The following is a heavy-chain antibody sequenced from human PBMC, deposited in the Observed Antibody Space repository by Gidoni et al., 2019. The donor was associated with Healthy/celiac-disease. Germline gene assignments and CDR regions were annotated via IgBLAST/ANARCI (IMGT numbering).Heavy chain of an antibody. V-gene: IGHV3-15*01. J-gene: IGHJ4*02. Sequence: EVQLVESGGGLVKPGGSLRPSCAASGFTFSNAWMSWVRQAPGKGLEWVGRIKSKTDGGTTDYAAPVKGRFTISRDDSKNTLYLQMNSLKTEDTAVYYCTTGSGYYYVAGLSDYWGQGTLVTVSS. CDR1: GFTFSNAW. CDR3: TTGSGYYYVAGLSDY. CDR2: IKSKTDGGTT. D-gene: IGHD3-22*01.